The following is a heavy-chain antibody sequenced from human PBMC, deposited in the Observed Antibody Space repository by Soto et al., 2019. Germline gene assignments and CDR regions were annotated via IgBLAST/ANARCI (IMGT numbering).Heavy chain of an antibody. CDR3: AKDWVFYGNDAFDI. CDR1: GFTFSSYG. Sequence: GGSLRLSCAASGFTFSSYGMHWVRQAPGKGLEWVAVIWYDGSNKYYADSVKGRFTISRDNSKNTLYLQMNSLRAEDTAVYYCAKDWVFYGNDAFDIWGQGTMVTVSS. CDR2: IWYDGSNK. J-gene: IGHJ3*02. D-gene: IGHD4-17*01. V-gene: IGHV3-33*06.